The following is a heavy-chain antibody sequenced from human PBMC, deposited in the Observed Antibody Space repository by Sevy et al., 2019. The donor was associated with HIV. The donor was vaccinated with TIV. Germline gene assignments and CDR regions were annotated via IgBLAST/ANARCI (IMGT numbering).Heavy chain of an antibody. CDR1: GYTLTAFA. J-gene: IGHJ4*02. CDR3: ATTKDYYDSSAYPVDY. CDR2: FDPEDDER. V-gene: IGHV1-24*01. Sequence: ASVKVSCKVSGYTLTAFAMHWVRQAPGKGLEWMGTFDPEDDERIYAQKFQGRVSMTEDTSADTAYMELSSLRSEDTAIYYCATTKDYYDSSAYPVDYWGQGTPVTVSS. D-gene: IGHD3-22*01.